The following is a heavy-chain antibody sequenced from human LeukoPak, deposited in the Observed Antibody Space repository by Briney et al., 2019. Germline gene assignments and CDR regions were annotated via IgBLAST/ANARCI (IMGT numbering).Heavy chain of an antibody. Sequence: PGGSLRLSCAASGFTFNTYAMSGVRQAPWERLQWVSGISDSGGNTYYADSVRGRFTISRDNSKNTLYLQMNSLRAEDTAVYYCARHRSSWLIDYWGQGTLVTVSS. CDR1: GFTFNTYA. CDR3: ARHRSSWLIDY. CDR2: ISDSGGNT. V-gene: IGHV3-23*01. J-gene: IGHJ4*02. D-gene: IGHD6-6*01.